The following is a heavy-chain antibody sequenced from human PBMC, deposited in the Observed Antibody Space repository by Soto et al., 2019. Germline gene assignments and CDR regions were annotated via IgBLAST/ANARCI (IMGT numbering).Heavy chain of an antibody. CDR1: GFTFDDYA. D-gene: IGHD6-19*01. CDR3: AKDKTSSGWYIDY. Sequence: EVQLVESGGGLVQPGRSLRLSCAASGFTFDDYAMHWVRQIPGKGLEWVSGISWNSGSIAYADSVKGRFTISRDNAKNSLYLQMNSLRAEDTALYYCAKDKTSSGWYIDYWGQGTLVTVSS. J-gene: IGHJ4*02. V-gene: IGHV3-9*01. CDR2: ISWNSGSI.